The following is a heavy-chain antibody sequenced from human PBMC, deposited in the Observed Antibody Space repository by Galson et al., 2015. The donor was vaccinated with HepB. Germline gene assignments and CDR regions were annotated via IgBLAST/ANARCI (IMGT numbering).Heavy chain of an antibody. CDR3: ARDASLLRYFDWLLYRFDY. Sequence: SVKVSCKASGYTFTSYGISWVRQAPGQGLEWMGWISAYNGNKNYAQKLQGRVTMTTDTSTSTGYMELRSLRSDDTAVYSCARDASLLRYFDWLLYRFDYWGQGTLVTVSS. V-gene: IGHV1-18*01. CDR2: ISAYNGNK. CDR1: GYTFTSYG. D-gene: IGHD3-9*01. J-gene: IGHJ4*02.